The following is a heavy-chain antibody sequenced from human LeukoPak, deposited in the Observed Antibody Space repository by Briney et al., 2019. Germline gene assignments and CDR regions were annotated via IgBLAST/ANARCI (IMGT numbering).Heavy chain of an antibody. CDR1: GFTFSSYG. Sequence: PGGSLRLFCATSGFTFSSYGMHWARQAPGKGLEWVAFIRFDGSNKYYGDSVKGRFTISRDNSKNTLDLQMNSLRPEDTAVYYCAKDKGWRWELVGNFEYWGQGTLVTVSS. J-gene: IGHJ4*02. D-gene: IGHD4-23*01. V-gene: IGHV3-30*02. CDR2: IRFDGSNK. CDR3: AKDKGWRWELVGNFEY.